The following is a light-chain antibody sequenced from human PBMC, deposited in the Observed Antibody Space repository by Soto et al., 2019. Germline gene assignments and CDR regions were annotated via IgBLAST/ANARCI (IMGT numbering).Light chain of an antibody. J-gene: IGLJ2*01. CDR3: SSYTSSSTLAV. V-gene: IGLV2-14*01. Sequence: QSALTQPASVSGSPGQSITISCTGTSSDVRGYNYVSWYQQHPGKAPKLMIYDVSNRPSGVSNRFSGSKSGNTASLTISGLQAEDEADYYCSSYTSSSTLAVFGGGTKLTVL. CDR1: SSDVRGYNY. CDR2: DVS.